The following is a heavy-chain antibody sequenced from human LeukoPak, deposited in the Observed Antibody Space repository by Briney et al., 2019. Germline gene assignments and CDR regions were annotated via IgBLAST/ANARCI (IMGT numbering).Heavy chain of an antibody. Sequence: GESLMISWKGSGYSFTSYWFSWVRQMAARDVEWMGRIDHSDCYTNYNPFFQGHGTISADKSISTAYLQWSSLKASDTAMYYCARHMYYDILTGYYAGWFDPWGQGTLVTVSS. J-gene: IGHJ5*02. D-gene: IGHD3-9*01. CDR3: ARHMYYDILTGYYAGWFDP. CDR1: GYSFTSYW. V-gene: IGHV5-10-1*01. CDR2: IDHSDCYT.